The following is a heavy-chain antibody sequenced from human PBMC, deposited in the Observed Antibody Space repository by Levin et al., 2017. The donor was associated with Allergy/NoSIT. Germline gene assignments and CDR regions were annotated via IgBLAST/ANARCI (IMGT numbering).Heavy chain of an antibody. CDR2: IYYRGST. V-gene: IGHV4-31*03. J-gene: IGHJ4*02. CDR3: AREDGSTFDF. D-gene: IGHD2-2*03. CDR1: GGSISGGGYH. Sequence: SQTLSLTCTVSGGSISGGGYHWTWIRQHPEKGLEWIGYIYYRGSTFYNPSLKSRLMISVDTPKNQFSLNVSPVTAADTAVYYCAREDGSTFDFWGQGALVTVAS.